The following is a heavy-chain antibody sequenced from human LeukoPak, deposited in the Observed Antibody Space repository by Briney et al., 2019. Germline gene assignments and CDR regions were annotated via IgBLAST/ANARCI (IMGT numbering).Heavy chain of an antibody. V-gene: IGHV1-69*04. CDR3: ASNYCSSTSCYTLESSLDYYYYGMDV. CDR2: IIPTFGIA. Sequence: SVKVSCKASGGTFSSYAISWVRQAPGQRLEWMGRIIPTFGIANYAQKFQGRVTITADKSTSTAYMELSSLRSDDTAVYYCASNYCSSTSCYTLESSLDYYYYGMDVWGQGTTVTVSS. J-gene: IGHJ6*02. CDR1: GGTFSSYA. D-gene: IGHD2-2*02.